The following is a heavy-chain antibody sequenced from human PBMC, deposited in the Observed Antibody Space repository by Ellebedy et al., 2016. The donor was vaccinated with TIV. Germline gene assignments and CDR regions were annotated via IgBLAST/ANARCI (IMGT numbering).Heavy chain of an antibody. Sequence: PGGSLRLSCAASGFTFSDYVMAWVRQVLGKGLEWVSAVAERDGRTFYADSVKGRFSISRDNFQNTLFLHMHSLAAGDTAIYYCTKRADNWGFFDFWGHGTLVTVSS. CDR1: GFTFSDYV. CDR3: TKRADNWGFFDF. D-gene: IGHD1-1*01. V-gene: IGHV3-23*01. CDR2: VAERDGRT. J-gene: IGHJ4*01.